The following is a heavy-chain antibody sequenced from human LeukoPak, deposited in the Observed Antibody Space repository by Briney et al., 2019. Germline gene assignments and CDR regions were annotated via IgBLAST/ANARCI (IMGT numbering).Heavy chain of an antibody. CDR3: ARGSLLRYFDWLLLSPFDY. D-gene: IGHD3-9*01. J-gene: IGHJ4*02. CDR1: GGSFSGYY. Sequence: PSETLSLTCAVYGGSFSGYYWSWIRQPPGKGLEWIGEINHSGSTNYNPSLKSRVTISVDTSKNQFSLKLSSVTAADTAVYYCARGSLLRYFDWLLLSPFDYWGQGTLVTVSS. CDR2: INHSGST. V-gene: IGHV4-34*01.